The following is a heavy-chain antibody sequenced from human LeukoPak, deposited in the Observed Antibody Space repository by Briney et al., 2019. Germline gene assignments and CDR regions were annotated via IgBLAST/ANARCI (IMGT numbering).Heavy chain of an antibody. J-gene: IGHJ4*02. V-gene: IGHV1-46*01. CDR1: GYNFTNYY. D-gene: IGHD3-9*01. CDR2: MNPSGDTT. CDR3: ARGGALRYFEWFSAY. Sequence: ASVKVSCKTSGYNFTNYYMHWVRQAPGHGLEWMGIMNPSGDTTTYAKKFQGRVTMTRDTSTSTVYMELSSLRSEDTAVYYCARGGALRYFEWFSAYWGQGTLVTVSS.